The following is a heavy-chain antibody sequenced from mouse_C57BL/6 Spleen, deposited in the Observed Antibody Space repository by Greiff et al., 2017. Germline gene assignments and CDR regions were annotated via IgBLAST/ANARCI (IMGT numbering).Heavy chain of an antibody. J-gene: IGHJ4*01. CDR3: ARERLGDYYAMDY. CDR1: GFTFSSYA. D-gene: IGHD2-2*01. CDR2: ISDGGSYT. Sequence: DVKLVESGGGLVKPGGSLKLSCAASGFTFSSYAMSWVRQTPEKRLEWVATISDGGSYTYYPDNVKGRFTISRDNAKNNLYLQMSHLKSEDTAMYYCARERLGDYYAMDYWGQGTSVTVSS. V-gene: IGHV5-4*01.